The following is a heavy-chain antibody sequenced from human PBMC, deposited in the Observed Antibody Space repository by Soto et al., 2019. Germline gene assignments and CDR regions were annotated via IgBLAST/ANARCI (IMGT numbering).Heavy chain of an antibody. V-gene: IGHV3-30*18. CDR1: GFTFSSYG. CDR3: AKEYSGYDAVDY. CDR2: ISYDGSNK. J-gene: IGHJ4*02. D-gene: IGHD5-12*01. Sequence: GGSLRLSCAASGFTFSSYGMHWVRQAPGKGLEWVAVISYDGSNKYYADSVKGRFTISRDNSKNTLYLQMDSLRAEDTAVYYCAKEYSGYDAVDYWGQGTLVTVSS.